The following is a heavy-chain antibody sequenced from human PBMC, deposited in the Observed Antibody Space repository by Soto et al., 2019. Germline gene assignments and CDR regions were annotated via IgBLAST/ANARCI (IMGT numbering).Heavy chain of an antibody. J-gene: IGHJ6*02. CDR1: GFTFSSYA. CDR3: AREFVLVPAVRNGMDV. CDR2: ISYDGSNK. V-gene: IGHV3-30-3*01. Sequence: PGGSLRLSCAASGFTFSSYAMHWVRQAPGKGLEWVAVISYDGSNKYYADSVKGRFTISRDNSKDTLYLQMNSLRAEDTAVYYCAREFVLVPAVRNGMDVWGQGTTVTVSS. D-gene: IGHD2-2*01.